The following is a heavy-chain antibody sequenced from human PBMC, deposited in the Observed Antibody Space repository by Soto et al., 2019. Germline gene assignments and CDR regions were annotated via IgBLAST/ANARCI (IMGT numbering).Heavy chain of an antibody. CDR2: ISYDGSNK. J-gene: IGHJ2*01. CDR3: ARDPLWGTDMVLWYFDL. D-gene: IGHD5-18*01. Sequence: QVQLVASGGGVVQPGRSLRLSCAASGFTFSSYAMHWVRQAPGNVLEWVAVISYDGSNKCYADSVKGRFTISKDNSKTTLYMQMNSLRAEDTAVYYCARDPLWGTDMVLWYFDLWGRGTLVTVSS. CDR1: GFTFSSYA. V-gene: IGHV3-30-3*01.